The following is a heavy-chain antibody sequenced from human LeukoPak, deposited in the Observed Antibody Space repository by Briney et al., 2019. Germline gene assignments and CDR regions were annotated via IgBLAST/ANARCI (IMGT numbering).Heavy chain of an antibody. V-gene: IGHV5-51*01. D-gene: IGHD3-16*01. CDR1: GYSFTNYW. CDR3: VRLQDYTMGL. J-gene: IGHJ6*02. CDR2: IYPGDSDT. Sequence: GESLKISCKGSGYSFTNYWIGWVRQMPGKGLECMGTIYPGDSDTRYSPSFEGQVTISVDKSISTAYLQWSGLKASDSAMYYCVRLQDYTMGLWGQGTTVTVSS.